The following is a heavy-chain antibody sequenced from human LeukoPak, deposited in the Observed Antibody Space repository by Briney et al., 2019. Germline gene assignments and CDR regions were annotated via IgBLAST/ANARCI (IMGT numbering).Heavy chain of an antibody. J-gene: IGHJ6*02. CDR3: AKWSVATTNYYFYGMGV. CDR2: VSTSGGST. CDR1: GFTFSIYA. Sequence: GGSLRLSCAGFGFTFSIYAMSWVRQAPGKGLEWVSTVSTSGGSTDYADSVKGRFAISRDNSKHTLFLQMNSLRAEDTAVYYCAKWSVATTNYYFYGMGVWGQGTTVTVSS. D-gene: IGHD1-26*01. V-gene: IGHV3-23*01.